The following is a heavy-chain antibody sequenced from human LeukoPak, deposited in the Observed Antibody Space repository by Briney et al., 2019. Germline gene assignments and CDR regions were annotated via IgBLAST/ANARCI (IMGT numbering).Heavy chain of an antibody. D-gene: IGHD4-23*01. V-gene: IGHV4-39*06. J-gene: IGHJ4*02. CDR2: IYDSAST. CDR1: GGSITSDNYY. Sequence: SETLSLTCTVSGGSITSDNYYWGWMRQTPGKGLDWIGSIYDSASTNYNPSLKSRVTISLDTSKNQVTLRLTAVTAADTAVYYWGGGRDGGRGGALDYWGQGTLVTVSS. CDR3: GGGRDGGRGGALDY.